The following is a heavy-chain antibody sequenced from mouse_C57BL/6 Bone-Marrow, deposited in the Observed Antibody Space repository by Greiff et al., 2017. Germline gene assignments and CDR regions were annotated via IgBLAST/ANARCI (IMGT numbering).Heavy chain of an antibody. CDR1: GFTFSDYG. V-gene: IGHV5-15*01. D-gene: IGHD3-3*01. J-gene: IGHJ2*01. Sequence: EVHLVESGGGLVPPGGSLKLSCAASGFTFSDYGMAWVRQAPRTGPEWVAFISNLAYSIYYADTVTGRFTIPRENAKNTLYREVSSQRSEDTAMYYGARHRGRGDYCDYWGQGTTLTVAS. CDR3: ARHRGRGDYCDY. CDR2: ISNLAYSI.